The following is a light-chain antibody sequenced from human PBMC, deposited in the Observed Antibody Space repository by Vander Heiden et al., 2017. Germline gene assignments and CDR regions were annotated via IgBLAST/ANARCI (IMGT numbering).Light chain of an antibody. Sequence: QSALPPPPPASASPGQSITISCTGTSRDVGGYNYVSWYQQHPGRAPKLVIFDVSSRPSGVSARISGSKSGSTASLTISGLQLEDEADYYCTSYTSSSPRIFGTGTKFSVL. J-gene: IGLJ1*01. CDR3: TSYTSSSPRI. CDR2: DVS. V-gene: IGLV2-14*03. CDR1: SRDVGGYNY.